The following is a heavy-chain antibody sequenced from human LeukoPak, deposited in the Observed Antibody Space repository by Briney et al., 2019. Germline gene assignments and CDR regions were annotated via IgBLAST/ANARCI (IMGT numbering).Heavy chain of an antibody. D-gene: IGHD6-13*01. V-gene: IGHV3-23*01. Sequence: GGSLRLSCAASGFTFTSDGMSWVRQAPGKGLEWVSALSGSGSTTYYADSVKGRFTISRDDSKNTLFLEMNSLRVEDTAVYYCAKAGYSSSWPLDYWGQGTQVTVSS. CDR3: AKAGYSSSWPLDY. CDR2: LSGSGSTT. CDR1: GFTFTSDG. J-gene: IGHJ4*02.